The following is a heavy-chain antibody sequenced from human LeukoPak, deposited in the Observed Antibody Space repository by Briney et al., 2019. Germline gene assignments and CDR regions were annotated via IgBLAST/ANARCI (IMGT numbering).Heavy chain of an antibody. Sequence: PGGSLRLSCAASGFNFYIYAMSWVRQAPGKGLEWVSSISGSGDNTYYADSVKGRYTISRDNSKNTLYLQMNTLRAEDTAVYYCAKDEGVGAQSPFDYWGQGTLVTVSS. J-gene: IGHJ4*02. V-gene: IGHV3-23*01. CDR2: ISGSGDNT. CDR3: AKDEGVGAQSPFDY. D-gene: IGHD1-26*01. CDR1: GFNFYIYA.